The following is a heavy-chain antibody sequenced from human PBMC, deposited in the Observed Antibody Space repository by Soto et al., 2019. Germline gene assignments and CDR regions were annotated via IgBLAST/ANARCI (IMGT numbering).Heavy chain of an antibody. J-gene: IGHJ1*01. CDR2: ISSSSSYI. CDR3: ARDRDCSSTSCYFEXFQH. Sequence: GGSLRLSCAASGFTFNSYSMNWVRQAPGKGLEWVSSISSSSSYIYYADSVKGRFTISRDNSKNTLYLQMGSLRAEDMAVYYCARDRDCSSTSCYFEXFQHWGQGTLVTVSS. CDR1: GFTFNSYS. V-gene: IGHV3-21*01. D-gene: IGHD2-2*01.